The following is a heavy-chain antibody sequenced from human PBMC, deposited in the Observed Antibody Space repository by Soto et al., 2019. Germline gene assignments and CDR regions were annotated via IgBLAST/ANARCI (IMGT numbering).Heavy chain of an antibody. CDR3: ATLTGSH. V-gene: IGHV2-5*02. Sequence: ITLKESGPPLVKPTQTLPLSGSVSGFSSTDNGVGVAWVRQPPGLALAWLAMVYWDYDTHYSASLSSRLSSTKDTSKSQVVLPMTNMAPVDTGTYYCATLTGSHWGQRALCTVSA. CDR2: VYWDYDT. CDR1: GFSSTDNGVG. D-gene: IGHD3-9*01. J-gene: IGHJ4*02.